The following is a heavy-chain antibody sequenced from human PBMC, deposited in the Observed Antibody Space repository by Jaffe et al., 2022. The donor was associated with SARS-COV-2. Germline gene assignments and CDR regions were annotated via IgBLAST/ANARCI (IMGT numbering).Heavy chain of an antibody. D-gene: IGHD3-22*01. CDR2: IYYSGST. Sequence: QLQLQESGPGLVKPSETLSLTCTVSGGSISSSSYYWGWIRQPPGKGLEWIGSIYYSGSTYYNPSLKSRVTISVDTSKNQFSLKLSSVTAADTAVYYCARPAYYYDSSFDYWGQGTLVTVSS. J-gene: IGHJ4*02. V-gene: IGHV4-39*01. CDR3: ARPAYYYDSSFDY. CDR1: GGSISSSSYY.